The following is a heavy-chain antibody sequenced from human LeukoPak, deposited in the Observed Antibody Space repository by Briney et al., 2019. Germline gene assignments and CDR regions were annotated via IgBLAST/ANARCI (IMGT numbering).Heavy chain of an antibody. CDR1: GFTFDDYA. D-gene: IGHD3-22*01. J-gene: IGHJ4*02. CDR2: ISWNSGSI. Sequence: PGRSLRLSCAASGFTFDDYAMHWVRQAPGKGLEWVSGISWNSGSIGYADSVKGRFTISRDNAKNSLYLQMYSLRAEDTALYYCAKDAYYYDSSGYFRYWGQGTLVTVSS. CDR3: AKDAYYYDSSGYFRY. V-gene: IGHV3-9*01.